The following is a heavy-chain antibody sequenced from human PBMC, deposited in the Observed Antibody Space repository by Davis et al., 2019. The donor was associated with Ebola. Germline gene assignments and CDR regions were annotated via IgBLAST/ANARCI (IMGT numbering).Heavy chain of an antibody. Sequence: SETLSLTCTVSGGSVSSGSYYWSWIRQPPGKGLEWIGYIYYSGSTNYNPSLKSRVTISVDTSKNQFSLKLSSVTAADTAVYYCAIMEGIAVAGTGFDYWGQGTLVTVSS. CDR3: AIMEGIAVAGTGFDY. D-gene: IGHD6-19*01. CDR2: IYYSGST. CDR1: GGSVSSGSYY. J-gene: IGHJ4*02. V-gene: IGHV4-61*01.